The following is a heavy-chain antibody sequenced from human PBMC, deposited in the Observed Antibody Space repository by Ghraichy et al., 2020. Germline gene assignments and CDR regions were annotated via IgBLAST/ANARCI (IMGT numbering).Heavy chain of an antibody. CDR1: GGSFSGYY. CDR3: ARGYNVVVVAATRFDY. J-gene: IGHJ4*02. D-gene: IGHD2-15*01. CDR2: INHSGST. V-gene: IGHV4-34*01. Sequence: SETLSLTCAVYGGSFSGYYWSWIRQPPGKGLEWIGEINHSGSTNYNPSLKSRVTISVDTSKNQFSLKLSSVTAADTAVYYCARGYNVVVVAATRFDYWGQGTLVTVSS.